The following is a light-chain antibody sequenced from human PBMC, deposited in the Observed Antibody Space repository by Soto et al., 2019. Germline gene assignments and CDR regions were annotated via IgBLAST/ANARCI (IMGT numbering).Light chain of an antibody. CDR2: EVS. CDR1: SSDVGRYNL. J-gene: IGLJ2*01. CDR3: CSYAGSTTYVV. Sequence: QSALTRPASVSGSPGQSITISCTGTSSDVGRYNLVSWYQQHPGKAPKLIIYEVSKWPSGVSNRFSGSKSGNTAALTISGLQAEDEADYYCCSYAGSTTYVVFGGGTKVTVL. V-gene: IGLV2-23*02.